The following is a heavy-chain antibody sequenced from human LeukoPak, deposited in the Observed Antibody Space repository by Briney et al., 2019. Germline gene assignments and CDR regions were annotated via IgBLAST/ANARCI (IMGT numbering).Heavy chain of an antibody. D-gene: IGHD2-21*01. Sequence: GGSLRLSCAASGFTFSSYAMSWVRQAPGKGLEWVSAISGSGGSTYYADSVKGRFTISRDNSKNTVSLQLNNLRAEDTAVYFCVRHDSFIPFWGQGTLVTVSS. V-gene: IGHV3-23*01. J-gene: IGHJ4*02. CDR3: VRHDSFIPF. CDR2: ISGSGGST. CDR1: GFTFSSYA.